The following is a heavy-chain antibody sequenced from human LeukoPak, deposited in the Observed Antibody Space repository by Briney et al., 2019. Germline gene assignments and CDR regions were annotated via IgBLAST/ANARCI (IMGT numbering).Heavy chain of an antibody. CDR3: AKGVGGYCSGGSCYYRYHYLDV. Sequence: GGSLRLSCAASGFTFSSYWMSWVRQAPGKGLEWVAFIRYDGSNKYYADSVKGRFIISRDNSKNTLYLQMNSLRAEDTAVYYCAKGVGGYCSGGSCYYRYHYLDVWGKGTTGTISS. CDR1: GFTFSSYW. J-gene: IGHJ6*03. CDR2: IRYDGSNK. V-gene: IGHV3-30*02. D-gene: IGHD2-15*01.